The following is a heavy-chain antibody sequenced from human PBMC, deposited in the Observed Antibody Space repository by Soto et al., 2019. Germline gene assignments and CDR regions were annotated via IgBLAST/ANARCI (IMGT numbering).Heavy chain of an antibody. CDR1: GYTFTDHY. Sequence: ASVKVSCKASGYTFTDHYMHWVRQGPGQGLEWMGWINPNSGDTNYAQKFQGRVTMTGDTSISTAYMELSSLKASDTAMYYCARLLPLAARRSRYNWFDPWGQGTLVTVSS. CDR2: INPNSGDT. CDR3: ARLLPLAARRSRYNWFDP. V-gene: IGHV1-2*02. J-gene: IGHJ5*02. D-gene: IGHD6-6*01.